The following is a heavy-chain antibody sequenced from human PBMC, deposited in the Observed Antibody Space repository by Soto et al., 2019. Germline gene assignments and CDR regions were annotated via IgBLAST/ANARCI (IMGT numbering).Heavy chain of an antibody. Sequence: QVQLVESGGGVVQPGRSLRLSCAASGFTFSTYAIHWVRQAPGKGLEWVAVISHDGSRKYYVDSVKGRFTISRDNPKNTLYLQMNSLRAEDTAVYYCARDQAGQWLASYYFDYWGLGTPVTVSS. CDR2: ISHDGSRK. CDR1: GFTFSTYA. D-gene: IGHD6-19*01. J-gene: IGHJ4*02. V-gene: IGHV3-30-3*01. CDR3: ARDQAGQWLASYYFDY.